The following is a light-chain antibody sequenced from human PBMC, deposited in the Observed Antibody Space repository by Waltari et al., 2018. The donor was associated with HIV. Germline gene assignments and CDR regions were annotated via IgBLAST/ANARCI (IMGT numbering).Light chain of an antibody. CDR2: YDS. CDR3: QVWDSSSDHHWV. CDR1: NIGSKS. J-gene: IGLJ3*02. Sequence: SYVLTQPPSVSVAPGKTARITCGGNNIGSKSVHWYQQKPGQAPVLVIYYDSDRPSGSPERFSGSNSGNTATLTISRVEAGDEADYYCQVWDSSSDHHWVFGGGTKLTVL. V-gene: IGLV3-21*04.